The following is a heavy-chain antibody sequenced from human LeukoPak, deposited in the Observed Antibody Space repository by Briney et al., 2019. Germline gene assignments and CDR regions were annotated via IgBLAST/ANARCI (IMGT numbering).Heavy chain of an antibody. Sequence: GGSLRLSCAASGFTFSSYWMSWVRQAPGKGLEWAANIKQDGSEKYYVDSVKGRFTISRDNAKNSLYLQMNSLRAEDTAVYYCTRSYGDYVSGDYWGQGTLVTVSS. CDR3: TRSYGDYVSGDY. CDR2: IKQDGSEK. J-gene: IGHJ4*02. V-gene: IGHV3-7*01. CDR1: GFTFSSYW. D-gene: IGHD4-17*01.